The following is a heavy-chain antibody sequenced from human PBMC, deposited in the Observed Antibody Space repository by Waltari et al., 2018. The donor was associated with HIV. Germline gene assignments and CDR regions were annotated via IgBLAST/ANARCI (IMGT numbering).Heavy chain of an antibody. CDR1: GFTFSSSW. J-gene: IGHJ4*02. Sequence: AHLVEFGGCLVQPGGSLRLSCADSGFTFSSSWLRWVRQAPGKGLEWVANIKQAGSEKYYVDSVRGRFTISRDNAKNSLYLQMNSLRAEDMAVYYCARKLSGSFDYWGQGTLVTVSS. D-gene: IGHD5-12*01. V-gene: IGHV3-7*01. CDR3: ARKLSGSFDY. CDR2: IKQAGSEK.